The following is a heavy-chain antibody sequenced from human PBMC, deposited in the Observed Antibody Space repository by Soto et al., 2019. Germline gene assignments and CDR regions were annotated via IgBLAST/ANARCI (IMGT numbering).Heavy chain of an antibody. Sequence: WGSLRLSCAASGFAFISYAIHFFRHSPFKWLEWVAVISYDGSNKYYADSVKGRFTISRDNSKNTLYLQMNSLRAEDTAVYYCARDRNTVTPTFDYWGQGTLVTVSS. CDR3: ARDRNTVTPTFDY. D-gene: IGHD4-17*01. V-gene: IGHV3-30-3*01. CDR1: GFAFISYA. J-gene: IGHJ4*02. CDR2: ISYDGSNK.